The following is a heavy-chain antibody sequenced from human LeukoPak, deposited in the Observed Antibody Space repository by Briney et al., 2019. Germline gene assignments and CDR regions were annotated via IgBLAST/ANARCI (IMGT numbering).Heavy chain of an antibody. CDR3: ATSYYDLLTSYSNGYAY. CDR2: IYHSGGT. D-gene: IGHD3-9*01. J-gene: IGHJ4*02. V-gene: IGHV4-4*02. CDR1: GGSISNSYW. Sequence: SETLSLTCAVSGGSISNSYWWSWVRQPPGKGLEWIGEIYHSGGTNFNPSLKSRVTISVDKSNNQFSLNLSSVTAADTAVYYCATSYYDLLTSYSNGYAYWGQGTLVTVSS.